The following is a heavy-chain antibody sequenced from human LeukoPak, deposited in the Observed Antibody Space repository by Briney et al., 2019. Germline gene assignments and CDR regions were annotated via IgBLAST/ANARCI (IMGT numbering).Heavy chain of an antibody. V-gene: IGHV3-48*03. CDR2: ISSSGSTI. Sequence: GGSLRLSCAASGFTFSSYEMNWVRQAPGKGLEWVSYISSSGSTIYYADSVKGRFTISRDNAKNTLYLQMNSLRAEDTAVYYCARSQGALNYWGQGTLVTVSS. D-gene: IGHD1-26*01. CDR3: ARSQGALNY. CDR1: GFTFSSYE. J-gene: IGHJ4*02.